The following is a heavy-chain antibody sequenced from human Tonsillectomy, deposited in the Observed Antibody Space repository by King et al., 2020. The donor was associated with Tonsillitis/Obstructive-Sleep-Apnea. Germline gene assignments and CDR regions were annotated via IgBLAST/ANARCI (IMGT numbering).Heavy chain of an antibody. Sequence: VQLQESGPGLVKPSETLSLTCTVSGGSISSYYWSWIRQPPGKGLEWNGYIYYSGSTNYNPSLKSRVTISVDTSKNQFSLKLSSVTAADTAVYYCARDMVLEAGGDAFDIWGQGTMVTVSS. CDR1: GGSISSYY. CDR2: IYYSGST. CDR3: ARDMVLEAGGDAFDI. D-gene: IGHD2-8*01. J-gene: IGHJ3*02. V-gene: IGHV4-59*01.